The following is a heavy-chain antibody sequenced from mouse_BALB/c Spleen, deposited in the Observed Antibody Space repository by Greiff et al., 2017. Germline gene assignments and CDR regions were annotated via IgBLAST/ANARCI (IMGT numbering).Heavy chain of an antibody. D-gene: IGHD3-2*02. CDR2: ISSGSSTI. J-gene: IGHJ4*01. Sequence: EVKLMESGGGLVQPGGSLKLSCAASGFTFSSYTMSWVRQTPEKRLEWVAYISSGSSTIYYADTVKGRFTISRDNPKNTLFLQMTSLRSEDTAMYYCARSGDYYAMDYWGQGTSVTVSS. CDR3: ARSGDYYAMDY. CDR1: GFTFSSYT. V-gene: IGHV5-17*02.